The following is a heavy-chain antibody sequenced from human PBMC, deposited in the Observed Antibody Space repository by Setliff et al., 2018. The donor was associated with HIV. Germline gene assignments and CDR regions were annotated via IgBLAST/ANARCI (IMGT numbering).Heavy chain of an antibody. V-gene: IGHV4-4*07. Sequence: SETLSLTCTVSGDSIGDYYWNWIRQPAGKGLEWIGRVYASAYSNYNPSLKSRVTMSVDTSQNRFSLKLRSVNAADTAVYYCARDWVTRSNYYGSGSPWYFDFWGRGILVTVSS. D-gene: IGHD3-10*01. CDR1: GDSIGDYY. CDR2: VYASAYS. J-gene: IGHJ2*01. CDR3: ARDWVTRSNYYGSGSPWYFDF.